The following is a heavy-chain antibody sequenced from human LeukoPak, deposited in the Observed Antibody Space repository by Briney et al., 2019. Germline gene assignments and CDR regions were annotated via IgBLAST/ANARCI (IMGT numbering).Heavy chain of an antibody. CDR3: ARSPSPFYDFWSGYYAYYYGMDV. V-gene: IGHV1-8*02. J-gene: IGHJ6*02. D-gene: IGHD3-3*01. CDR2: MNPNSGNT. CDR1: GYSFTSYD. Sequence: ASVTLSCKASGYSFTSYDINWVRQATGQGLEWMGWMNPNSGNTGYAQKFPGRVTMSRNTSISTAYMELSSLRSGDTAVYYCARSPSPFYDFWSGYYAYYYGMDVWGQGTTVTVSS.